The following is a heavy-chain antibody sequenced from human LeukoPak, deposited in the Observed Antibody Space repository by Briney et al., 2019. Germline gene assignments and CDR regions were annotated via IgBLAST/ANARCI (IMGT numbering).Heavy chain of an antibody. Sequence: ASVKVSCKASGYTFTSYGISWVRQAPGQGLEWMGWISAYNGNTNYAQKLQGRVTMTTDTSTSTAYMELRSLRSDDTAVYYCARDRSLSKAGTHSPGYWGQGTLVTVSS. CDR1: GYTFTSYG. D-gene: IGHD6-13*01. CDR3: ARDRSLSKAGTHSPGY. CDR2: ISAYNGNT. V-gene: IGHV1-18*01. J-gene: IGHJ4*02.